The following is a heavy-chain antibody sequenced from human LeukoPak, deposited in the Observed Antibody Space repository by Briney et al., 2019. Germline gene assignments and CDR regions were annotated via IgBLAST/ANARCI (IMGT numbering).Heavy chain of an antibody. CDR1: GFIFSNYW. D-gene: IGHD5-12*01. CDR2: INQDGSKE. V-gene: IGHV3-7*01. CDR3: VRDGGVSGYDLLDY. J-gene: IGHJ4*02. Sequence: GGSLRLSCTASGFIFSNYWMTWVRQAPGKGLQWVAQINQDGSKEYYIDSVKARFSIYRDNARNSLSLQMNSLRAEDTAVYYCVRDGGVSGYDLLDYWGQGTLVTVSS.